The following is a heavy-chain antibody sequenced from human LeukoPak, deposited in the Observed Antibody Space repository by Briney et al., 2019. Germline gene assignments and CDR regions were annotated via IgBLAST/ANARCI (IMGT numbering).Heavy chain of an antibody. J-gene: IGHJ6*03. CDR1: GGSISSGDYY. V-gene: IGHV4-30-4*08. D-gene: IGHD2-2*01. CDR3: ARGPYCSSTSCSYYYFHMDV. CDR2: IYYSGST. Sequence: SETLSLTCTVSGGSISSGDYYWSWIRQPPGKGLEWIGYIYYSGSTYYNPSLKSRVTISVDTSKNQFSLKLSSVTAADTAVYYCARGPYCSSTSCSYYYFHMDVWGKGATVTVSS.